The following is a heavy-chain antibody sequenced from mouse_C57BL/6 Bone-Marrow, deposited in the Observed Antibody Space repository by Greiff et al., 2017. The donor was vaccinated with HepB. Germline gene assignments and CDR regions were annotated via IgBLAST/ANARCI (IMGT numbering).Heavy chain of an antibody. CDR3: ARDQGYYGSSSLYWYFDV. D-gene: IGHD1-1*01. CDR2: ISDGGSYT. V-gene: IGHV5-4*01. Sequence: EVQLQESGGGLVKPGGSLKLSCAASGFTFSSYAMSWVRQTPEKRLEWVATISDGGSYTYYPDNVKGRFPITRDNAKNNLYLQISHLKSEDTAMYYYARDQGYYGSSSLYWYFDVWGTGTTVTVSS. CDR1: GFTFSSYA. J-gene: IGHJ1*03.